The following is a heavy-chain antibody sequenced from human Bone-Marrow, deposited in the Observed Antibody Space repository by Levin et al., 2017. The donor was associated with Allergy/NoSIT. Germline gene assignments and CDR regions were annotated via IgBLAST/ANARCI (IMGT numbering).Heavy chain of an antibody. D-gene: IGHD2-2*01. J-gene: IGHJ6*02. V-gene: IGHV3-30*18. CDR1: GFAFSNYG. CDR3: AKDLVPYCSSLTCYLGGYGMVV. CDR2: MSYDGTNK. Sequence: GESLKISCAASGFAFSNYGIHWVRQAPGKGLEWVAVMSYDGTNKYYADSVKGRFSISRDNSRYTVYLQMNSLRVGDTAVYYCAKDLVPYCSSLTCYLGGYGMVVWGQGTKVTVSS.